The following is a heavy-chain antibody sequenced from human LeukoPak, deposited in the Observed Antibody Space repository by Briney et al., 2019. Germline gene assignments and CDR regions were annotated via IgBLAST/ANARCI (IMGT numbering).Heavy chain of an antibody. V-gene: IGHV1-18*01. D-gene: IGHD4-11*01. CDR3: ARDGFDYSISNWFDP. CDR1: GHTFTSYG. J-gene: IGHJ5*02. Sequence: ASVKVSCKASGHTFTSYGISWVRQAPGQGLEWMGWISAYNGNTNYAQKLQGRVTMTTDTSTSTAYMELRSLRSDDTAVYYCARDGFDYSISNWFDPWGQGTLVTVSS. CDR2: ISAYNGNT.